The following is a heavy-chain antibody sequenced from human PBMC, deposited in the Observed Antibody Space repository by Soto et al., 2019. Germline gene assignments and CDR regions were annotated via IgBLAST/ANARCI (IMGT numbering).Heavy chain of an antibody. CDR2: VSASGGST. J-gene: IGHJ6*02. V-gene: IGHV3-23*01. CDR3: AKTMGDCSGGSCYGAYSMDV. Sequence: QPGGSLRLSCAASGFTFSSYWMHWVRQARGKGPEWVSTVSASGGSTYSADSVKGRFTISRDNSKNTVHLQMNSLRAEDTAVYYCAKTMGDCSGGSCYGAYSMDVWGQGITVTVSS. D-gene: IGHD2-15*01. CDR1: GFTFSSYW.